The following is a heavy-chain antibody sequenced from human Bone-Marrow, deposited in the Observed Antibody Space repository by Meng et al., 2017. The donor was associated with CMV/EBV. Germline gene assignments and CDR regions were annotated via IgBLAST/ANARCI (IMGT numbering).Heavy chain of an antibody. V-gene: IGHV3-23*01. Sequence: GESLKISCAASGFTFSTYNMNWVRQAPGKGLEWVSAISGSGGSTYYADSVKGRFTISRDNSKNTLYLQMNSLRAEDTAVYYCAKDHYYDSRPYYYYYGMDVWGQGTTVTVSS. J-gene: IGHJ6*02. CDR2: ISGSGGST. D-gene: IGHD3-22*01. CDR1: GFTFSTYN. CDR3: AKDHYYDSRPYYYYYGMDV.